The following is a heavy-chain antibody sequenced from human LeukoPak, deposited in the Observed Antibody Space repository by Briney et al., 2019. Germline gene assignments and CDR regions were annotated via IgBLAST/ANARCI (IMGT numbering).Heavy chain of an antibody. D-gene: IGHD1-26*01. CDR3: AKTGGSYGFDP. CDR1: GFTFSSYW. V-gene: IGHV3-74*01. Sequence: PGGSLRLSCAASGFTFSSYWMHWVRQGPGKGLVWVARINMDGSTISYADFVKGRFTISRDNAKNTLYLQMNSLRAEDTAVYYCAKTGGSYGFDPWGQGTLVTVSS. J-gene: IGHJ5*02. CDR2: INMDGSTI.